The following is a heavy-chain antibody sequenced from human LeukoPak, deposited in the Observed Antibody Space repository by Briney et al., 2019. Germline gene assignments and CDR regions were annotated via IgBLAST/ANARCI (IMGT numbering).Heavy chain of an antibody. J-gene: IGHJ4*02. D-gene: IGHD2-2*01. CDR3: ARAHCSSTSCPSDY. Sequence: SVKVSCKASGGTFSSYTISWVRQAPGQGLEWMGRIIPIIGIASYAQKFQGRVTITADKSTSTAYMELSSLRSEDTAVYYCARAHCSSTSCPSDYWGQGTLVTVSS. CDR1: GGTFSSYT. CDR2: IIPIIGIA. V-gene: IGHV1-69*02.